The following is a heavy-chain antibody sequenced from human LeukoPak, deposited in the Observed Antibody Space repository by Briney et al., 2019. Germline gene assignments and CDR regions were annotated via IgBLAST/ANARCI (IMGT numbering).Heavy chain of an antibody. D-gene: IGHD3-10*01. V-gene: IGHV1-46*01. CDR1: GYTFTSYY. J-gene: IGHJ4*02. CDR2: INPSGSST. CDR3: ATEGKMIRGVYTDY. Sequence: ASVKVSCKASGYTFTSYYMHWVRQAPGQGLEWMGLINPSGSSTSYAQKFQGRLSLTRDMSTSTDYMELSSLRPEDTAVYYCATEGKMIRGVYTDYWGQGTLVTVSS.